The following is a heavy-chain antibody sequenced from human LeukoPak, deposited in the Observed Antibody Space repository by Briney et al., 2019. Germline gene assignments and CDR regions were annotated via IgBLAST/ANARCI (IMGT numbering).Heavy chain of an antibody. Sequence: SQTLSLTCTVSGGSISSGGYYWSWIRQHPGKGLEWIGYIYYSGSTYYNPSLKSRVTISVGTSKNQFSLKLSSVTAADTAVYYCARSDCSSTSCYRLNWFDPWGQGTLVTVSS. CDR2: IYYSGST. D-gene: IGHD2-2*02. J-gene: IGHJ5*02. CDR3: ARSDCSSTSCYRLNWFDP. V-gene: IGHV4-31*03. CDR1: GGSISSGGYY.